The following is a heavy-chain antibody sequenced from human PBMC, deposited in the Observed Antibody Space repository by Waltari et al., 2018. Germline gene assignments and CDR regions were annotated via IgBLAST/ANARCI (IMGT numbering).Heavy chain of an antibody. J-gene: IGHJ3*02. D-gene: IGHD3-3*01. Sequence: QVQLQESGPGLVKPSETLSLTCTVSGGSISSYYWSWIRQPAGKGLEWIGRSYTSGSTNYNPSLKSRVTMSVDTSKNQFSLKLSSVTAADTAVYYCARDQGVPYYDFWSGYSIAFDIWGQGTMVTVSS. CDR1: GGSISSYY. CDR2: SYTSGST. CDR3: ARDQGVPYYDFWSGYSIAFDI. V-gene: IGHV4-4*07.